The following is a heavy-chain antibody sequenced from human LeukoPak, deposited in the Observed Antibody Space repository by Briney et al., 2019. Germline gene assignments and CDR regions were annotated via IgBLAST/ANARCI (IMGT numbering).Heavy chain of an antibody. V-gene: IGHV3-48*01. CDR2: INTDGTTI. Sequence: GGSLRLSCTASGFTFRSYSMNWVRQAPGKGLEGVSYINTDGTTIYYAASVKGRFTISRDNAKNSLYLQMNSLTAEDTAVYYCARERDYYDSSGYYFDYWGQGTLVTVSS. D-gene: IGHD3-22*01. CDR1: GFTFRSYS. CDR3: ARERDYYDSSGYYFDY. J-gene: IGHJ4*02.